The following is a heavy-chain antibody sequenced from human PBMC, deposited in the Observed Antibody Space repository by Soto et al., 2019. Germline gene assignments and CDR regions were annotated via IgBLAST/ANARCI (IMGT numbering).Heavy chain of an antibody. J-gene: IGHJ4*02. CDR1: GFTFSSRS. V-gene: IGHV3-21*01. Sequence: EVQLVESGGGLVKPGGSLRRSCAASGFTFSSRSLNWVSQAPGKGLGWVSSLSSTSSHTQYADSEKGRFTMSIDNATNPLYLQMNGLIVEDTAVYYCVPDVVVIAAKGYWGQGSLVTVSS. CDR3: VPDVVVIAAKGY. CDR2: LSSTSSHT. D-gene: IGHD2-15*01.